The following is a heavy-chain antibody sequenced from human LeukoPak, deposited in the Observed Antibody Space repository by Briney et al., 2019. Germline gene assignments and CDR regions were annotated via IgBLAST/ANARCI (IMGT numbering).Heavy chain of an antibody. Sequence: GGSLRLSCAASGFTFSSYWMHWVRQAPGKGLEWISYISNSSSTMYYADSVKGRFTISRDNAKNSLYLQMNSLRAEDTAVYYCASGVSSTSCYVDYWGQGTLVTVSS. CDR2: ISNSSSTM. D-gene: IGHD2-2*01. V-gene: IGHV3-48*01. J-gene: IGHJ4*02. CDR3: ASGVSSTSCYVDY. CDR1: GFTFSSYW.